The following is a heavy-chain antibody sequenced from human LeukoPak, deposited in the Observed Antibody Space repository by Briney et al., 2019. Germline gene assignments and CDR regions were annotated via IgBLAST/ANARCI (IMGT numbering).Heavy chain of an antibody. CDR1: GESLSKYY. CDR3: ASSVGSTDY. CDR2: INHRGST. D-gene: IGHD1-26*01. Sequence: PSETLSLTCAVYGESLSKYYWTWICQSPRKGLEWIGEINHRGSTNLNPSLKSRVTLSVDTSKHQFSLKLTSVTAADAAVYYCASSVGSTDYWGQGTLVTVSS. V-gene: IGHV4-34*01. J-gene: IGHJ4*02.